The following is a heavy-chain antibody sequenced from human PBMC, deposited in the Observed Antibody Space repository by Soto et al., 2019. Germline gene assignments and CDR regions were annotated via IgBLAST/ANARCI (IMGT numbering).Heavy chain of an antibody. CDR2: IYSVGST. J-gene: IGHJ6*02. Sequence: GSLRLSCAASIFTCSSNYMSWVRQAPGKGLEWVSVIYSVGSTYYADSVKGRFTISRDNSKNTLYLQMNSLRAEDTAVYYCAREKGYSYGLEGMDVWGQGTTVTVSS. CDR3: AREKGYSYGLEGMDV. CDR1: IFTCSSNY. V-gene: IGHV3-53*01. D-gene: IGHD5-18*01.